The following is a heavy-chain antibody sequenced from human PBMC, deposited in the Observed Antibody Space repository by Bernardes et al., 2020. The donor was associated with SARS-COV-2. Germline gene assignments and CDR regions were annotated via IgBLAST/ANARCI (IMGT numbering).Heavy chain of an antibody. CDR2: ISGSGGST. CDR1: GFIFRRTA. V-gene: IGHV3-23*01. CDR3: AKCIQGSYAMDV. Sequence: VGSLILSCAASGFIFRRTAMTWVRQAPGQGLEWVSGISGSGGSTYYADSVKGRFTISRDNSNNTLYLEMNSLKAEDTAIYFCAKCIQGSYAMDVWGQGTKVTVS. D-gene: IGHD5-18*01. J-gene: IGHJ6*02.